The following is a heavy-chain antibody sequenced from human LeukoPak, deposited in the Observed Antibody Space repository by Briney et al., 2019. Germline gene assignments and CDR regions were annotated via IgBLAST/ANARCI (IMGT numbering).Heavy chain of an antibody. CDR1: GFTFSSYE. Sequence: PGGSLRLSCAASGFTFSSYEMNWVRQAPGKGLEWVSYISSSSSTIYYADSVKGRFTISRDNAKSSLYLQMNSLRDEDTAVYYCAREEGSSRYWYFDYWGQGTLVTVSS. CDR3: AREEGSSRYWYFDY. V-gene: IGHV3-48*03. J-gene: IGHJ4*02. D-gene: IGHD6-13*01. CDR2: ISSSSSTI.